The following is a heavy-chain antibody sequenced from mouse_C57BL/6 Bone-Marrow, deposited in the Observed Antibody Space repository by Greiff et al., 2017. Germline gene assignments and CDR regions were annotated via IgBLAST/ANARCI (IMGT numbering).Heavy chain of an antibody. CDR3: PRQVTTVLATKYFDV. CDR2: ICGGGGNT. CDR1: GFTFTSYT. D-gene: IGHD1-1*01. V-gene: IGHV5-9*01. Sequence: EVQLMESGGGLVKPGGSLKLSCAASGFTFTSYTMTWVRQTPGQRLQWVAAICGGGGNTYYPDSVKGRFTLTRDNDKNTLYLQISSLRSEDTAWYCCPRQVTTVLATKYFDVWGKGTTVTVSS. J-gene: IGHJ1*03.